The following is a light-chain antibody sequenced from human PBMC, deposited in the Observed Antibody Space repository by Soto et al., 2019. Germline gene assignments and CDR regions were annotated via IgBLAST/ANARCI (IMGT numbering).Light chain of an antibody. CDR2: GNT. CDR1: SSNIGANHD. CDR3: QSYDSSLSAYV. J-gene: IGLJ1*01. V-gene: IGLV1-40*01. Sequence: QLVLTQPPSVSGAPGQRVTISCTGSSSNIGANHDVHWYQQLPGTAPKLLIYGNTNRPSGVPDRFSGSKSGTSASLAITGLQAEDEADYYCQSYDSSLSAYVFGTGTKLTVL.